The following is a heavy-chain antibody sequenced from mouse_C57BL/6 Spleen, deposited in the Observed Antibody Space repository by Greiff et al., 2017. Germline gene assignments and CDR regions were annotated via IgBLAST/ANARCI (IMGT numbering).Heavy chain of an antibody. CDR3: ARPSNYVFYAMDY. J-gene: IGHJ4*01. CDR1: GFSLTSYG. D-gene: IGHD2-5*01. CDR2: IWSGGST. V-gene: IGHV2-2*01. Sequence: VKLVESGPGLVQPSQSLSITCTVSGFSLTSYGVHWVRLSPGTGLEWLGVIWSGGSTDYNAAFISRLSISKDNSKSQVFFKMNSLKADDTAIYYCARPSNYVFYAMDYWGQGTSVTVSS.